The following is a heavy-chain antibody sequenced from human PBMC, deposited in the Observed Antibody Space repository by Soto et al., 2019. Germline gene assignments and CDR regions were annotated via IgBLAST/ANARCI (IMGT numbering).Heavy chain of an antibody. D-gene: IGHD2-21*01. V-gene: IGHV1-69*10. CDR2: IIPILVTA. CDR1: GGSFRSYA. Sequence: SVKVCCKAFGGSFRSYAISWLRQATGPGLEWMGGIIPILVTANYAQNFRGRVTITADKSPSTPSMELSSLRAGDTAMYYCSRVPQAEVLCYNLFDPGRQGPVVPFSS. J-gene: IGHJ5*02. CDR3: SRVPQAEVLCYNLFDP.